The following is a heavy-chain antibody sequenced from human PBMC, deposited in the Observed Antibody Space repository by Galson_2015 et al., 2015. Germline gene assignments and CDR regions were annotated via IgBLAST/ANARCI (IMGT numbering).Heavy chain of an antibody. CDR3: AKDKGPPSIAARGTKYYYGSGNPTLGYYYGMDV. V-gene: IGHV3-9*01. D-gene: IGHD3-10*01. CDR1: GFTFDDYA. Sequence: SLRLSCAASGFTFDDYAMHWVRQAPGKGLEWVSGISWNSGSIGYADSVKGRFTISRDNAKNSLYLQMNSLRAEDTALYYCAKDKGPPSIAARGTKYYYGSGNPTLGYYYGMDVWGQGTTVTVSS. CDR2: ISWNSGSI. J-gene: IGHJ6*02.